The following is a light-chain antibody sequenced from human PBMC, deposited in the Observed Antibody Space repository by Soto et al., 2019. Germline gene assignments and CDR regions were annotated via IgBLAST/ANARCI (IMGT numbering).Light chain of an antibody. CDR3: QQSNYRCT. Sequence: IQLTKYPSTLSPPLEHRLTITRRGSQSISSWLACYQQKPGKAPQLLIYEASSLESGVPSRFSGSGSGTEFTLTINILQPDDSATYYCQQSNYRCTFGQGTKVDNK. CDR2: EAS. CDR1: QSISSW. J-gene: IGKJ1*01. V-gene: IGKV1-5*03.